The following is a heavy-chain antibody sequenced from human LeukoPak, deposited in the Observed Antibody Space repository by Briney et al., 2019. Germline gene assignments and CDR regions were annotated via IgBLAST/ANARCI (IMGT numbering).Heavy chain of an antibody. Sequence: GGSLRLSCAASGFIFSTYWMSWVRQAPGKGLEWVATIKQDGSEKFYVDSAKGRFTISRDNAKKSLYLQMNSLRGEDTAIYYCARGGGYASDYWGQGTLVTVSS. J-gene: IGHJ4*02. CDR2: IKQDGSEK. CDR1: GFIFSTYW. D-gene: IGHD2-2*01. CDR3: ARGGGYASDY. V-gene: IGHV3-7*04.